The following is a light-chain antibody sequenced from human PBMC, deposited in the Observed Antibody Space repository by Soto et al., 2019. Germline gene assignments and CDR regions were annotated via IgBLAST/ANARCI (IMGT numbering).Light chain of an antibody. V-gene: IGKV3D-15*01. CDR1: QSVDIN. CDR2: GAS. Sequence: EIVLTQSPATLSVSPGDRVTLSCRASQSVDINLAWYQQRAGQAPRLLVYGASTKATGIPDRFSGSGSGTDFTLTISRLEPEDVAVYYCQQYEAVVTFGQGTKVEI. CDR3: QQYEAVVT. J-gene: IGKJ1*01.